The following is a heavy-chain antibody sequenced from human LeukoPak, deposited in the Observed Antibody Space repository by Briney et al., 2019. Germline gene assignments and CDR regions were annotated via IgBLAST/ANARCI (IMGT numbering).Heavy chain of an antibody. J-gene: IGHJ4*02. CDR2: ISSSGSTI. D-gene: IGHD6-13*01. Sequence: GGSLRLSCVVSGFTFSSYSMNWVRQAPGKGLEWVSYISSSGSTIYYADSVKSRFTISRDNAKNSLYLQMNSLRAEDTAVYYCARGGFSSSWSKSWGQGTLVTVSS. CDR3: ARGGFSSSWSKS. CDR1: GFTFSSYS. V-gene: IGHV3-48*03.